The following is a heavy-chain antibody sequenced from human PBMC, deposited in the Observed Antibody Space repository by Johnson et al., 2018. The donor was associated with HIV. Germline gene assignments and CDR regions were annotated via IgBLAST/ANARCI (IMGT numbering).Heavy chain of an antibody. CDR3: ARDRRDVSSSRWFGPTRRAFDI. CDR1: GFTFSSYA. J-gene: IGHJ3*02. V-gene: IGHV3-30*14. Sequence: QVQLVESGGGVVQPGGSLRLSCAASGFTFSSYAMHWVRQAPGKGLEWVAVISYDGSNKYYADSVKGRFTISRDNSKNTLYLQMNSLRAEDTAVYYCARDRRDVSSSRWFGPTRRAFDIWGQGTMVTVSS. CDR2: ISYDGSNK. D-gene: IGHD6-6*01.